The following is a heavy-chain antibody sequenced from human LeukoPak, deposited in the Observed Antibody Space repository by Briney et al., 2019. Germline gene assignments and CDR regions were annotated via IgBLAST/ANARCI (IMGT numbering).Heavy chain of an antibody. D-gene: IGHD3-22*01. J-gene: IGHJ6*02. Sequence: PSETLSLTCTVSGGSISSYYWSWIRQPPGKGLEWIGYIYYSGSTNYNPSLKSRVTISVDTSKNQFSLKLSSVTAADTAVYYCARDNRYYDSSGYYYPLYGMDVWGQGTTVTVSS. CDR3: ARDNRYYDSSGYYYPLYGMDV. CDR1: GGSISSYY. V-gene: IGHV4-59*01. CDR2: IYYSGST.